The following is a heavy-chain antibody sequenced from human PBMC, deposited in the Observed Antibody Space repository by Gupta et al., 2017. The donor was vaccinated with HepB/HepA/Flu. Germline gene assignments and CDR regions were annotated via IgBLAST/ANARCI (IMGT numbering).Heavy chain of an antibody. V-gene: IGHV4-59*08. CDR1: GGSISSYY. D-gene: IGHD1-26*01. Sequence: CTVSGGSISSYYWSWIRQPPGKGLEWIGYIYYSGSTNYNPSLKSRVTISVDTSKNQFSLKLSSVTAADTAVYYCARPIVGATLAFDIWGQGTMVTGSS. J-gene: IGHJ3*02. CDR3: ARPIVGATLAFDI. CDR2: IYYSGST.